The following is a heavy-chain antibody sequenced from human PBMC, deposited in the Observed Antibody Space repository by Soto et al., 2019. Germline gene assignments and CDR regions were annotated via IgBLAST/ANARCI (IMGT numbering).Heavy chain of an antibody. J-gene: IGHJ4*02. CDR3: AKLRVGDRDSWGDY. Sequence: EVQLLESGGGLVQPGGSLRLSCTASGFIFSSYGMSWVRQSPGKGLEWVPAISGTPGSTYYADSVKGRFTISRDNSKNTLYLQMNSLRVEHTAVYYCAKLRVGDRDSWGDYWGQGTLVTVSS. CDR2: ISGTPGST. V-gene: IGHV3-23*01. CDR1: GFIFSSYG. D-gene: IGHD1-26*01.